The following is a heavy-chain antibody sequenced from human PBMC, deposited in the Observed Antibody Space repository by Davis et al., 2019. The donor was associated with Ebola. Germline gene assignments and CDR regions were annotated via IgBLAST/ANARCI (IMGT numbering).Heavy chain of an antibody. CDR1: GFTFSSYA. CDR2: ISGGGGST. D-gene: IGHD6-13*01. CDR3: AKDQGFGAAAGTLFDC. Sequence: PGGSLRLSCAASGFTFSSYAMSWVRQAPGKGLEWVSAISGGGGSTHYADSVKGRFTISRDNSKNTLYLQMNSLRAEDTAVYYCAKDQGFGAAAGTLFDCWGQGTLVTVSS. J-gene: IGHJ4*02. V-gene: IGHV3-23*01.